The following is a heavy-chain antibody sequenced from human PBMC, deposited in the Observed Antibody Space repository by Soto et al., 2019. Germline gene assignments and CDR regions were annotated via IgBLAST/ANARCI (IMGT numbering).Heavy chain of an antibody. CDR2: VYYRGRS. Sequence: ETLSLTCTVSGVSVSNSNYYWGWIRQSPGKGLEWIGSVYYRGRSYSKSSVKSGVTISVDTSKNQFSLNLNSVTASDTAVYFCVSQRTSVLTQAYFDYWGPGALVTVSS. D-gene: IGHD2-8*01. CDR1: GVSVSNSNYY. CDR3: VSQRTSVLTQAYFDY. V-gene: IGHV4-39*01. J-gene: IGHJ4*02.